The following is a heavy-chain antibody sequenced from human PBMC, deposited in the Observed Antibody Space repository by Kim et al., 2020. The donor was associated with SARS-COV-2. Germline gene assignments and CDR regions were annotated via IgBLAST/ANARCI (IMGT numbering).Heavy chain of an antibody. V-gene: IGHV4-4*02. CDR2: IFHLGGT. D-gene: IGHD3-10*01. CDR3: ARDAGTSGPVEGLGAHWVGP. CDR1: GVSLSSDNW. Sequence: SETLSLTCTVSGVSLSSDNWWSWFRQPPGKGLEWIGQIFHLGGTDYNPSLKSRVTISLDKSKNHFSLSLNSMTAADTAVYYCARDAGTSGPVEGLGAHWVGPWGPGILVNVSS. J-gene: IGHJ5*02.